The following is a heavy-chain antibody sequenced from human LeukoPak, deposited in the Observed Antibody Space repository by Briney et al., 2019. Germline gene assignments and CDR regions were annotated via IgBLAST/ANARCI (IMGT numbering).Heavy chain of an antibody. V-gene: IGHV3-48*01. J-gene: IGHJ5*02. CDR1: GFIVSQYS. CDR2: SRSSSVT. D-gene: IGHD5-12*01. CDR3: ARDAGNSGYGCDL. Sequence: GGSLRLSCAASGFIVSQYSMKWVRQAPGKGREWFSLSRSSSVTFYADSGKGRFTISRENARNSLYLQMNNLRGEDTAIYYCARDAGNSGYGCDLWGQGTLVTVSS.